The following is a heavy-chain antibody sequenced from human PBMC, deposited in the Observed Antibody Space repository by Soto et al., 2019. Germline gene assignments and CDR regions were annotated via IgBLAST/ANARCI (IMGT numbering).Heavy chain of an antibody. CDR2: IKGKPDGGAT. V-gene: IGHV3-15*01. Sequence: LILSCAASGFTFNTAWLTWVRQAPGKGLEWVGRIKGKPDGGATDYAALVEGRFMISRDDSQNTVFLQMNSLKTDDTAVYYCTAGSPFNYWGPGTLVTVSS. CDR3: TAGSPFNY. CDR1: GFTFNTAW. J-gene: IGHJ4*02.